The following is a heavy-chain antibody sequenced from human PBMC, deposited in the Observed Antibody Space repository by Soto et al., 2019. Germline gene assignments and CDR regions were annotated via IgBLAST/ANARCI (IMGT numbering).Heavy chain of an antibody. D-gene: IGHD3-22*01. Sequence: QVQLVQSGAEVKKPGASVKVSCKASGYIFTSYGISWVRQAPGQGLEWMGWISAYNGNTNYAQKLQGRVTMTTDKSTSTAYMELRSLRSDDTAVYYCARPLRNYDSSGYYDYWGQGTLVTVSS. CDR2: ISAYNGNT. J-gene: IGHJ4*02. CDR3: ARPLRNYDSSGYYDY. V-gene: IGHV1-18*01. CDR1: GYIFTSYG.